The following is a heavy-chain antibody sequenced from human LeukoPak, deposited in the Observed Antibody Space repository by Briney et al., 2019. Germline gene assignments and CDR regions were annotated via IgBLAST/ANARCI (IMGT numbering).Heavy chain of an antibody. Sequence: PGGSLRLSCAASGFTFDDYAMHWVRQAPGKGLEWVSGISWNSGSIGYADSVKGRFTISRDNAKNSLYLQMNSLRAEDTALYYCAKDIRAAAGTDAFDIWGQGTMVTVSS. D-gene: IGHD6-13*01. V-gene: IGHV3-9*01. CDR3: AKDIRAAAGTDAFDI. CDR2: ISWNSGSI. J-gene: IGHJ3*02. CDR1: GFTFDDYA.